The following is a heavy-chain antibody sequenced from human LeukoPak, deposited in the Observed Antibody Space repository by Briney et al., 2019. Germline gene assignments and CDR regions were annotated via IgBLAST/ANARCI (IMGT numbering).Heavy chain of an antibody. J-gene: IGHJ3*02. V-gene: IGHV4-30-4*01. Sequence: SETLSLTCTVSGGSISSGDYCWSWTRQPPGKGLEWIGNIYYSGSTYYNPSLKSRVTISVDTSKNQFSLKLSSVTAADTAVYYCARGSDAFDIWGQGTMVTVSS. CDR3: ARGSDAFDI. CDR1: GGSISSGDYC. CDR2: IYYSGST.